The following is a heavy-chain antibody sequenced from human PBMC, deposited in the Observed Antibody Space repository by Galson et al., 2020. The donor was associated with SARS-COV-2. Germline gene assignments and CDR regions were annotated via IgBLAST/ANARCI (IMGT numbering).Heavy chain of an antibody. V-gene: IGHV3-30*18. CDR2: MSFDGRNK. J-gene: IGHJ4*02. CDR3: AKDLAQYCISSTCYGYFDF. CDR1: GFTFSSYG. Sequence: GESLMISCGASGFTFSSYGMHWVRQAPGKGLEWVALMSFDGRNKYYADSVKGRFTISRDNSKNTLYLQMNSLRDEDTAVYYCAKDLAQYCISSTCYGYFDFWGQGTLVTVSS. D-gene: IGHD2-2*01.